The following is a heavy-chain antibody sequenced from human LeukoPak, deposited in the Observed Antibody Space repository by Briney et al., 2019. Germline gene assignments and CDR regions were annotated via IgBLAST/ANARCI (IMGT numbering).Heavy chain of an antibody. Sequence: SQTLSLTCTVSGGSISSGGYYWSWIRQPPGKGLEWIGYIYHSGSTYYNPSLKSRVTISVDRSKNQFSLKLSSVTAADTAVYYCAREQLELVDYWGQGTLVTVSS. D-gene: IGHD1-1*01. CDR1: GGSISSGGYY. V-gene: IGHV4-30-2*01. CDR2: IYHSGST. CDR3: AREQLELVDY. J-gene: IGHJ4*02.